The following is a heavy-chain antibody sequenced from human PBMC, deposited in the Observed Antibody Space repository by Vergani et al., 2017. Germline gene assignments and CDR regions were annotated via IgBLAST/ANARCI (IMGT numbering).Heavy chain of an antibody. D-gene: IGHD4-17*01. J-gene: IGHJ4*02. CDR2: IYYSGST. V-gene: IGHV4-59*01. CDR3: ARDARLGYGDYGGVFDY. Sequence: QVQLQESGPGLVKPSETLSLTCTVSGGSISSYYWSWIRQPQGKGLDWIGYIYYSGSTNYNPSLKSRVTISVAPSKNQFSLKRSSVTAADTAVYYCARDARLGYGDYGGVFDYWGQGTLVTVSS. CDR1: GGSISSYY.